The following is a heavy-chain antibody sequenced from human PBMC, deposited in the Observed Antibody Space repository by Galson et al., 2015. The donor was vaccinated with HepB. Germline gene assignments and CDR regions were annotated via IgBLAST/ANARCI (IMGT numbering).Heavy chain of an antibody. CDR3: ARGLRGGLGGRLEL. CDR1: GGSFSGYQ. V-gene: IGHV4-34*01. D-gene: IGHD1-7*01. Sequence: ETLSLTCGVYGGSFSGYQWSWLRQPPGKAPEGIGEINYRGSTSYSPSHKSRVTISLDTSKNQFSLELTSVTAADTAVYFCARGLRGGLGGRLELGGQGALVTVSS. CDR2: INYRGST. J-gene: IGHJ4*02.